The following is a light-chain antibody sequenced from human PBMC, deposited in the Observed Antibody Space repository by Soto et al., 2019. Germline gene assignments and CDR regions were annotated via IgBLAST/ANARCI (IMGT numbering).Light chain of an antibody. V-gene: IGKV3-11*01. CDR3: QQRINWPLT. J-gene: IGKJ4*01. Sequence: EIVLTQSPATLSLSPGERATLSCRAPQSVSTFLAWYQQKPGQAPRLLIYDASKRATGIPTRFSGSGPGTDFTLTISRLEPEDFAVYYCQQRINWPLTFGGGTKVQIK. CDR1: QSVSTF. CDR2: DAS.